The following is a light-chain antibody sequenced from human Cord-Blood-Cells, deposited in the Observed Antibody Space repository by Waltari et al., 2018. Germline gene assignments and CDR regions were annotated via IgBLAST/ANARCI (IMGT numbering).Light chain of an antibody. CDR2: RNN. Sequence: QSVLTQPPSASGTPGQRVTISCSGSSSNIGSNYVYWYQQLPGTALKLLIYRNNPRPSGVPARFSGSKSGTSASLAISGLRSEDEADYYCAAWDDSLSGWVFGGGTKLTVL. J-gene: IGLJ3*02. CDR3: AAWDDSLSGWV. CDR1: SSNIGSNY. V-gene: IGLV1-47*01.